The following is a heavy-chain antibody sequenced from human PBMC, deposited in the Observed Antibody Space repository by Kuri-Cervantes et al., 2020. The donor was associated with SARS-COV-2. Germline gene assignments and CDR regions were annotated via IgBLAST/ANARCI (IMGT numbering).Heavy chain of an antibody. CDR1: GFTFSSYE. D-gene: IGHD1-1*01. J-gene: IGHJ4*02. V-gene: IGHV3-48*03. CDR2: ISSSGSTI. CDR3: ARIGELEIPDY. Sequence: GGSLRLPCAASGFTFSSYEMNWVRQAPGKGLEWVSYISSSGSTIYYADSVKGRFTISRDNAKNSLYLQMNSLRAEDTAVYYCARIGELEIPDYWGQGTLVTVSS.